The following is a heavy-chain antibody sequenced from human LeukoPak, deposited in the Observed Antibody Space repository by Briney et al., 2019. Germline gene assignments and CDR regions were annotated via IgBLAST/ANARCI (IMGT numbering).Heavy chain of an antibody. CDR3: ARDRDYGDYNNWFDP. V-gene: IGHV3-23*01. J-gene: IGHJ5*02. CDR2: ISGSGGST. D-gene: IGHD4-17*01. Sequence: PGGSLRLSCAASGFTFSSYAMSWVRQAPGKGLEWVSAISGSGGSTYYADSVKGRFTISRDNAKNSLYLQMNSLRAEDTAVYYCARDRDYGDYNNWFDPWGQGTLVTVSS. CDR1: GFTFSSYA.